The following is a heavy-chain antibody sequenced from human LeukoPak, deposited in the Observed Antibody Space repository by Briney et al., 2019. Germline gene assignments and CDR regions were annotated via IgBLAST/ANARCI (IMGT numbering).Heavy chain of an antibody. D-gene: IGHD1-26*01. CDR2: ISSSSSYI. J-gene: IGHJ4*02. V-gene: IGHV3-21*01. CDR1: GFTFSSYS. Sequence: PGGSLRLSCAASGFTFSSYSMNWVRQAPGKGLEWASSISSSSSYIYYADSVKGRFTISRDNAKNSLYLQMNSLRAEDTAVYYCARSVGFSDPFDYWGQGTLVTVSS. CDR3: ARSVGFSDPFDY.